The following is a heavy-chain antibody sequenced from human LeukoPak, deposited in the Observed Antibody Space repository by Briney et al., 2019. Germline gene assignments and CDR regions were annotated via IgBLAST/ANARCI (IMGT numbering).Heavy chain of an antibody. CDR2: MNPNSGNT. V-gene: IGHV1-8*01. D-gene: IGHD6-13*01. CDR1: GYTFTSYD. Sequence: ASVKVSCKASGYTFTSYDINWVRQAPGQGLEWMGWMNPNSGNTGYAQKFQGRVTMTRNTSISTAYMELSSLRSEDTAMYYCARDRRIAAAGTLSYWGQGTLVTVSS. CDR3: ARDRRIAAAGTLSY. J-gene: IGHJ4*02.